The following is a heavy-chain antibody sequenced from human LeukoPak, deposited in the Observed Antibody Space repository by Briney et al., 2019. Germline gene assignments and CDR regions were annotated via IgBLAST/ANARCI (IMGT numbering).Heavy chain of an antibody. CDR1: GYTLTELS. D-gene: IGHD3-3*01. V-gene: IGHV1-24*01. CDR2: FDPEDGET. J-gene: IGHJ3*02. CDR3: ATDSWSGYYPRVHDAFDI. Sequence: ASVKVSCKVSGYTLTELSMHWVRQAPGKGLEWMGGFDPEDGETIYAQKFQGRVTMTEETSTDTAYMELSSLRSEDTAVYYCATDSWSGYYPRVHDAFDIWGQGTMVTVSS.